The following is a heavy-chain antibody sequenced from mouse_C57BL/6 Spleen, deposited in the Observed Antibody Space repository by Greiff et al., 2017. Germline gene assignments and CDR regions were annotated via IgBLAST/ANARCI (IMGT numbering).Heavy chain of an antibody. J-gene: IGHJ2*01. V-gene: IGHV5-4*01. Sequence: DVKLVESGGGLVKPGGSLKLSCAASGFTFSSYAMSWVRQTPEKRLEWVATISDGGSYTYYPDNVKGRFTISRDNAKNNLYLQMSHLKSEDTAMYYCARDQFLLTGYYFDYWGQGTTLTVSS. D-gene: IGHD4-1*01. CDR3: ARDQFLLTGYYFDY. CDR1: GFTFSSYA. CDR2: ISDGGSYT.